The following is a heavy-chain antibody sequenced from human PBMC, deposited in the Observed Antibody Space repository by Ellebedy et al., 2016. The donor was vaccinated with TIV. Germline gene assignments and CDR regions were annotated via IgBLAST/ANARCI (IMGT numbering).Heavy chain of an antibody. CDR1: GFTVASSY. Sequence: GGSLRLSCAASGFTVASSYMSWVRQAPGKGLEWVSAIYSGGSTKYADSVKGRFTISRDFDKNTVSLQMNSLRAGDTAVYYCAKDRGGFTSSWKYWGQGTLVTVSS. J-gene: IGHJ4*02. V-gene: IGHV3-66*01. D-gene: IGHD6-13*01. CDR3: AKDRGGFTSSWKY. CDR2: IYSGGST.